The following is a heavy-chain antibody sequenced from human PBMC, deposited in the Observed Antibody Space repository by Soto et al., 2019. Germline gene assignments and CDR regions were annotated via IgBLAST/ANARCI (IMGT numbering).Heavy chain of an antibody. J-gene: IGHJ4*02. Sequence: GGSLRLSCAASGFTFSSYAMSWVRQAPGKGLEWVSAISGSGGSTYYADSVKGRFTISRDNSKNTLYLQMNSLRAEDTAVYFCAKGGPLGYCSSTSCYVPFDYWGQGTLVTVSS. V-gene: IGHV3-23*01. CDR3: AKGGPLGYCSSTSCYVPFDY. CDR2: ISGSGGST. CDR1: GFTFSSYA. D-gene: IGHD2-2*01.